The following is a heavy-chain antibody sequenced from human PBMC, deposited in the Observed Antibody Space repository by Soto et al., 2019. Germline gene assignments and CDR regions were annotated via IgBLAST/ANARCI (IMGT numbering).Heavy chain of an antibody. CDR2: IYPGDADI. J-gene: IGHJ5*02. Sequence: GESLKISCKGSGYRFTSFWIGWVRQMPGKGLEWLGIIYPGDADIRYTPSFQGQVTMSADKSISTAYLQWSSLKASDTAIYYCARGIEMARIGWFDPWGQGTLVTVSS. CDR1: GYRFTSFW. CDR3: ARGIEMARIGWFDP. D-gene: IGHD5-12*01. V-gene: IGHV5-51*01.